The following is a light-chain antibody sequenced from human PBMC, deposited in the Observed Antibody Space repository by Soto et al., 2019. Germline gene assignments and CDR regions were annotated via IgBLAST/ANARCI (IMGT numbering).Light chain of an antibody. J-gene: IGKJ1*01. CDR2: RAS. CDR1: RRVSSTY. CDR3: QQYGSSPRT. V-gene: IGKV3-20*01. Sequence: PGERATLSCRASRRVSSTYLAWYQQKPGQAPRLLIYRASSRASGIPDRFSGSGSGTDFSLTISRLEPEDFAVYYCQQYGSSPRTFGQGTKVEVK.